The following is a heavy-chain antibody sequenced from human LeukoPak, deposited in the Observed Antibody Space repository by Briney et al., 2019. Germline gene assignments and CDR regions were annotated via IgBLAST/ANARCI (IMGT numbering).Heavy chain of an antibody. J-gene: IGHJ4*02. V-gene: IGHV1-69*13. CDR1: GGTSSSYA. CDR2: IIPIFVTA. D-gene: IGHD3-3*01. CDR3: ARRTIFGVANQETFDY. Sequence: SVKVSCKASGGTSSSYAISWVRQAPGQGLEWMGGIIPIFVTANYTQKFQGRVTITADESTSTAYMELSSLRSEDTAVYYCARRTIFGVANQETFDYWGQGTLVTVSS.